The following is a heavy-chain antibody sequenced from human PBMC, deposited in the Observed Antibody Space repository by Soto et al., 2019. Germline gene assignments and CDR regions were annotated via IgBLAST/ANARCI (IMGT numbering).Heavy chain of an antibody. CDR2: ISGSGGST. J-gene: IGHJ6*02. V-gene: IGHV3-23*01. CDR1: GFTFSSYA. Sequence: GGSLRLSCAASGFTFSSYAMSWVRQAPGKGLEWVSAISGSGGSTYYADSVKGRFTISRDNSKNTLYLQMNSLRAEDTAVYYCANLPSWRPTKTDYYYYGMDVWGQGTTVTVSS. D-gene: IGHD2-2*01. CDR3: ANLPSWRPTKTDYYYYGMDV.